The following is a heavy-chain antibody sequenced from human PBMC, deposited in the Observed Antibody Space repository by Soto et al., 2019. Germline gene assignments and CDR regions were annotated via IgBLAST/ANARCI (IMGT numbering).Heavy chain of an antibody. D-gene: IGHD3-9*01. V-gene: IGHV1-18*01. Sequence: ASVKVSYKASGYTFSSHGIRWLRQDTGQGLEWMGWISAYNDNTNYAQKLQGRVTMTTDTSTSTAYMELRSLRSDDTAVYYCARDEAYDIVTGYYIFVYWGQGTLVTVSS. CDR1: GYTFSSHG. CDR3: ARDEAYDIVTGYYIFVY. J-gene: IGHJ4*02. CDR2: ISAYNDNT.